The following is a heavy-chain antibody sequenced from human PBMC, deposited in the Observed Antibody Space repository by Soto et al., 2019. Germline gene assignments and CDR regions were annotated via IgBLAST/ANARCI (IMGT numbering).Heavy chain of an antibody. V-gene: IGHV4-34*01. CDR2: INHSGST. Sequence: SETLSLTCAVYGGSFSGYYWSWIRQPPGKGLEWIGEINHSGSTNYNPSLKSRVTISVDTSKNQFSLKLISVTAADTAVYYCARGNHYDSSGYYYYYYYMDVWGKGTTVTVSS. J-gene: IGHJ6*03. CDR1: GGSFSGYY. CDR3: ARGNHYDSSGYYYYYYYMDV. D-gene: IGHD3-22*01.